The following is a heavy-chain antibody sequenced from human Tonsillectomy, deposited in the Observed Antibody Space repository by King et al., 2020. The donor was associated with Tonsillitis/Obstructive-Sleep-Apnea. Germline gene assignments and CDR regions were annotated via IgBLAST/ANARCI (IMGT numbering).Heavy chain of an antibody. CDR1: GGSFSGYY. CDR3: ARGSVVVVPAAIVWWFDP. J-gene: IGHJ5*02. Sequence: VQLQQWGAGLLKPSETLSLTCAVYGGSFSGYYWSWIRQPPGKGLEWIGEINHSGSTNYNPSLKSRVTISVDTSKNQFSLKLTSVTAADPAVHYCARGSVVVVPAAIVWWFDPWGQGTLVTVSS. CDR2: INHSGST. D-gene: IGHD2-2*01. V-gene: IGHV4-34*01.